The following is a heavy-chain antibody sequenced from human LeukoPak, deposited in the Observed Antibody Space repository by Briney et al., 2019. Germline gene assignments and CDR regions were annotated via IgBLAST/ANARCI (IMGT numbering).Heavy chain of an antibody. V-gene: IGHV3-20*04. J-gene: IGHJ6*02. CDR2: IYWDGGSR. CDR1: GFTFDDYG. Sequence: GGSLRLSCAASGFTFDDYGMSWVRQAPGKGLEWVSGIYWDGGSRGYADSVKGRFTISRDNAKNSLYLQMNSLRVEDTAVYYCVRGSSDWNGMDVWGQGTTVTVSS. D-gene: IGHD6-19*01. CDR3: VRGSSDWNGMDV.